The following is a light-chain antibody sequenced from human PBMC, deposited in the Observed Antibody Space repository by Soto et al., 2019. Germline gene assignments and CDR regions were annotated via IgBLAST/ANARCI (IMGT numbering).Light chain of an antibody. CDR3: SSYTTSNTWV. CDR1: SSDVSAYDY. CDR2: EVS. J-gene: IGLJ3*02. Sequence: QSALTQPASVSGSPGQSIAISCTGTSSDVSAYDYVSWYQQHPGKAPKLLLYEVSNRPSGLSNRFSGSKSGNTASLTISGLQAEDEADYYCSSYTTSNTWVFGGGTKLTVL. V-gene: IGLV2-14*01.